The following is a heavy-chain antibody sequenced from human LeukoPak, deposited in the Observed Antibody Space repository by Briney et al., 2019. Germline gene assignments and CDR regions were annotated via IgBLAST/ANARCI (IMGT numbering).Heavy chain of an antibody. CDR3: AKEPMILPAQDAFDI. Sequence: GGSLRLSCAASGFTFSSYWMSWVRQAPGKGLEWVANIKQDGSEKYYVDSVKGRFTISRDNAKNSLYLQMNSLRAEDTAVYYCAKEPMILPAQDAFDIWGQGTMVTVSS. CDR2: IKQDGSEK. CDR1: GFTFSSYW. V-gene: IGHV3-7*01. J-gene: IGHJ3*02. D-gene: IGHD3-22*01.